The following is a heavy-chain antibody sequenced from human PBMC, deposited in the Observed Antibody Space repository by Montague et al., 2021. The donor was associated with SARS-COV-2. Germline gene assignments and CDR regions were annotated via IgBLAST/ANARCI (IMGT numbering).Heavy chain of an antibody. V-gene: IGHV4-4*02. CDR3: ARRSLGYYYYGMDV. J-gene: IGHJ6*02. Sequence: SLRLSCAASGFTFSSYWMSWVRQPPGKGLEWIGEIYHSGSTNYNPSLKSRVTISVDKSKNQFSLKLSSVTAADTAVYYCARRSLGYYYYGMDVWGQGTTVTVSS. CDR1: GFTFSSYW. CDR2: IYHSGST.